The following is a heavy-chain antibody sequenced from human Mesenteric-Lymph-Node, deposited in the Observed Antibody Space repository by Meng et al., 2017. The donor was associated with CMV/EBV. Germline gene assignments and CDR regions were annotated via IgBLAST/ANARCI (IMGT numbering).Heavy chain of an antibody. J-gene: IGHJ4*02. Sequence: GYTFTGYYRHWVRQAPGQGLEWVGWINPNSGGTNYAQKFQGRVTMTTDTSTSTAYMELRSLRSDDTAVYYCARDIAAAGTSLSDDYWGQGTLVTVSS. D-gene: IGHD6-13*01. V-gene: IGHV1-2*02. CDR3: ARDIAAAGTSLSDDY. CDR2: INPNSGGT. CDR1: GYTFTGYY.